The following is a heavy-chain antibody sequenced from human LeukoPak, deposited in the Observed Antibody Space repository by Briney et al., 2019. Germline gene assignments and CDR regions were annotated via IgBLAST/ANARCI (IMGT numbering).Heavy chain of an antibody. V-gene: IGHV1-18*01. J-gene: IGHJ3*01. CDR3: ARTGLNYDILPF. Sequence: ASVKVSCKASGYTFTSYGISWVRQAPGQGLEWMGWISAYNGNTNYAQKFQGRVTMTRDTSISTAYMELSRLRSDDTAVYYCARTGLNYDILPFWGQGTMVTVSS. D-gene: IGHD3-9*01. CDR1: GYTFTSYG. CDR2: ISAYNGNT.